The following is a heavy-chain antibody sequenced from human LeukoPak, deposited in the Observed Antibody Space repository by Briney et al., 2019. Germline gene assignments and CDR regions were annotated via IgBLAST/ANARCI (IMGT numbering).Heavy chain of an antibody. CDR3: ARGVVDYSTRSGYFSH. CDR2: IYSSGSA. CDR1: SGSFSDYC. J-gene: IGHJ4*02. V-gene: IGHV4-34*01. D-gene: IGHD3-22*01. Sequence: SETLSLTCAVYSGSFSDYCWSWIRQPPGRGPEWIGEIYSSGSANYNPSLKSRLAISVDTSKSQFSLKLSSLTAADTAVYFCARGVVDYSTRSGYFSHWGQGTLVAVSS.